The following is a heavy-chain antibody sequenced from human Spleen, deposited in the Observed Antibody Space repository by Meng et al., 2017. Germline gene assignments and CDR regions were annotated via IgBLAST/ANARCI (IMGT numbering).Heavy chain of an antibody. D-gene: IGHD6-13*01. Sequence: VQLRESGGGLVKPGGSLRLSCATSGFTVSNNAMGWVRKAPEKGLEWVSTIAGSGTTTYYADSVKGRFTISRDISQNTLYLQMNSLRADDTAVYYCAKRVEWQQLAPFDYWGLGALVTVSS. CDR1: GFTVSNNA. V-gene: IGHV3-23*01. CDR3: AKRVEWQQLAPFDY. J-gene: IGHJ4*02. CDR2: IAGSGTTT.